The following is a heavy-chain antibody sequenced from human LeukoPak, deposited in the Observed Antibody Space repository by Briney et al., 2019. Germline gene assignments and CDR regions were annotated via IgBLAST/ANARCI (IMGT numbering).Heavy chain of an antibody. CDR1: GFTFSSYA. CDR3: AKPTGGCSSTSCYAEPFDY. V-gene: IGHV3-23*01. CDR2: ISGGGGRT. J-gene: IGHJ4*02. D-gene: IGHD2-2*01. Sequence: SGGTLRLSCAASGFTFSSYAMTWIRRAPGKGLEWVSSISGGGGRTYYADSVKGRFTISRDNSRNMLFLQMNSLRAEDTAVYYCAKPTGGCSSTSCYAEPFDYWGQGTLVTVSS.